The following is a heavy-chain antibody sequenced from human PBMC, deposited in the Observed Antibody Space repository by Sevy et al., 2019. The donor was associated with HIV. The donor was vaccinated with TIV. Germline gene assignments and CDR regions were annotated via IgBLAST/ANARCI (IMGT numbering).Heavy chain of an antibody. Sequence: GGSLRLSCAASGFTFSSYEMNWVRQAPGKGLEWVSYISSSGSTIYYADSVKGRFTISRDNAKNSLYLKMNSLRAEDTAVYYWARGEWGGVNYWGQGTLVTVSS. J-gene: IGHJ4*02. CDR3: ARGEWGGVNY. V-gene: IGHV3-48*03. CDR2: ISSSGSTI. D-gene: IGHD3-16*01. CDR1: GFTFSSYE.